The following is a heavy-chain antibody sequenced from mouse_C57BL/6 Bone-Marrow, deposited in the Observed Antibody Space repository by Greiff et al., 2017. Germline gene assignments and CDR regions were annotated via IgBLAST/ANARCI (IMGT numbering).Heavy chain of an antibody. Sequence: QVQLQQSGAELARPGASVKMSCKASGYTFTRYTMHWVTQRPGQGLEWIGYINPSSGSTKYNQKFKDKATLTADKSSSTAYMQLSSLTSEDSAVYYCARLVIYYYGSSWGDFDYWGQGTTLTVSS. CDR1: GYTFTRYT. V-gene: IGHV1-4*01. CDR3: ARLVIYYYGSSWGDFDY. CDR2: INPSSGST. J-gene: IGHJ2*01. D-gene: IGHD1-1*01.